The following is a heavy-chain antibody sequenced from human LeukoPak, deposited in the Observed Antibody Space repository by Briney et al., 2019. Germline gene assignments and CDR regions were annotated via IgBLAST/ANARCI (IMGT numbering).Heavy chain of an antibody. D-gene: IGHD4-17*01. CDR2: IKQDGSEK. V-gene: IGHV3-7*01. Sequence: GGSLRLSCAASGFTFSSYWMSWVRQAPGKGLEWVANIKQDGSEKYYVDSVKGRFTISRDNAKNSLYLQMNSLRAEDTAVYYCARGRDYGDSGEFDYWGQGTLVTVSP. J-gene: IGHJ4*02. CDR1: GFTFSSYW. CDR3: ARGRDYGDSGEFDY.